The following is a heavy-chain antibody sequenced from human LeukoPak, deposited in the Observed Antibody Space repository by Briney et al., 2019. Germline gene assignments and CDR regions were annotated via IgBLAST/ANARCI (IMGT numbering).Heavy chain of an antibody. Sequence: SETLSLTCTVSGGPISSYYWSWIRQPPGKGLEWIGYIYYSGSTNYNPSLKSRATISVDTSKNQFSLKLSSVTAADTAVYYCARDVSDYGDAYYYGMDVWGQGTTVTVSS. CDR2: IYYSGST. V-gene: IGHV4-59*01. D-gene: IGHD4-17*01. CDR1: GGPISSYY. J-gene: IGHJ6*02. CDR3: ARDVSDYGDAYYYGMDV.